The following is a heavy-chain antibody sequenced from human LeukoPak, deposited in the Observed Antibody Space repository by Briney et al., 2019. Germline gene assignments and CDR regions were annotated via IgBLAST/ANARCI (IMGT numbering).Heavy chain of an antibody. CDR2: INHSRST. Sequence: SETLSLTCAVYGGSFSGFYWTWIRQPPGKGLEWIGQINHSRSTHYNPSLKSRVTISVDTSKNQFSLKLSSVTAADTAVYYCASVPKYFDLWGRGTLVTVSS. CDR3: ASVPKYFDL. CDR1: GGSFSGFY. J-gene: IGHJ2*01. V-gene: IGHV4-34*01.